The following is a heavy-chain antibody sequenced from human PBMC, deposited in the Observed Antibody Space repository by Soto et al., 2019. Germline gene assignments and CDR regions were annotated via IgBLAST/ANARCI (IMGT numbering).Heavy chain of an antibody. CDR1: GFTFSSYS. D-gene: IGHD4-17*01. Sequence: HPGGSLRLSCAASGFTFSSYSMNWVRQAPGKGLEWVSYISSSSSTIYYADSVKGRFTISRDNAKNSLYLQMNSLRAEDTAVYYCARLKFGTVTDAFDIWGQGTMVTVSS. V-gene: IGHV3-48*01. CDR3: ARLKFGTVTDAFDI. CDR2: ISSSSSTI. J-gene: IGHJ3*02.